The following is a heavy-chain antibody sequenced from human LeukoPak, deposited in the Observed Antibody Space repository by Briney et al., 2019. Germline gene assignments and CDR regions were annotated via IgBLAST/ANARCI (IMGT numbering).Heavy chain of an antibody. CDR2: INTNTGNP. CDR3: ARVPFVVVGVTGNWFDP. CDR1: GYTFSNYA. V-gene: IGHV7-4-1*02. D-gene: IGHD2-2*01. Sequence: ASVKVSCTASGYTFSNYAMNWVRQAPGQGLEWMGWINTNTGNPTYAQGFTGRFVFSLDTFVSTAYLQISSLKADDTAVYYCARVPFVVVGVTGNWFDPWGQGTLVTVSS. J-gene: IGHJ5*02.